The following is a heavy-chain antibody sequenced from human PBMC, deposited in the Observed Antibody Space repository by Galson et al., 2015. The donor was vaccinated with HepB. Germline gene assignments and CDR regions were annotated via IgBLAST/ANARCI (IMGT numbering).Heavy chain of an antibody. CDR1: GYTLTELS. J-gene: IGHJ6*03. D-gene: IGHD2-2*01. Sequence: SVKVSCKVSGYTLTELSMHWVRQAPGNGLEWMGNFDPEDGETIYAQKFQGRVTMTEDTSTDTAYMELSSLRSEDTAVYYCATGRLPAALVNPYYYYYMDVWAKGPRSPSP. CDR3: ATGRLPAALVNPYYYYYMDV. CDR2: FDPEDGET. V-gene: IGHV1-24*01.